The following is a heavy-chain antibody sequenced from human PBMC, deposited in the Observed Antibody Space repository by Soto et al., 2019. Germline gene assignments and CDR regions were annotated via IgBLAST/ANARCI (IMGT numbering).Heavy chain of an antibody. Sequence: AWMDWVRQSPGKRLEWVGRIKSQASGGTIDYAAPVKGRFTISRDDSKNTVYLQMDSLKTEDTAVYYCTHLLSLAHPYSYLWGQGTQVTFSS. CDR1: AW. J-gene: IGHJ4*02. CDR2: IKSQASGGTI. D-gene: IGHD2-21*01. V-gene: IGHV3-15*07. CDR3: THLLSLAHPYSYL.